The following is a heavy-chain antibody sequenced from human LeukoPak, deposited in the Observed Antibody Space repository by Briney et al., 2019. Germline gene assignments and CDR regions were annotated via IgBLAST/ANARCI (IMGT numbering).Heavy chain of an antibody. J-gene: IGHJ3*02. Sequence: GGSLRLSCAASGFTFSSYGMHWVRQAPGKGLEWVAFIRYDGSNKYYADSVKGRFTISRDNAKNSLYLQMNSLRAEDTAVYYCARVLYDSSGYYYGAAFDIWGQGTMVTVSS. V-gene: IGHV3-30*02. CDR1: GFTFSSYG. CDR3: ARVLYDSSGYYYGAAFDI. CDR2: IRYDGSNK. D-gene: IGHD3-22*01.